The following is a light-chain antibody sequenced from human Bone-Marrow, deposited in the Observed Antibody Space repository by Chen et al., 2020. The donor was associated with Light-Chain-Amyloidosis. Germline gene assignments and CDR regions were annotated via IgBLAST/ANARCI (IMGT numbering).Light chain of an antibody. CDR1: SSDVGGDNH. J-gene: IGLJ1*01. V-gene: IGLV2-14*01. CDR3: SSYTITNPLV. CDR2: EVT. Sequence: QSALTQPASVSGSPGQSITISCTGTSSDVGGDNHVSWYQQHPDKAPQLMIYEVTNRPSWVPDRFSGSKSDNTASLNIAGLQTGDEADYFCSSYTITNPLVFGSGTRVTVL.